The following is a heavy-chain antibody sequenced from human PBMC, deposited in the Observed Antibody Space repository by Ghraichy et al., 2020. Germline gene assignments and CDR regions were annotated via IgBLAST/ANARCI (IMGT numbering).Heavy chain of an antibody. CDR3: ARDGYCSSTSCYDYYYGMDV. V-gene: IGHV3-74*01. J-gene: IGHJ6*04. Sequence: GGSLRLSCAASGFTFSIYWMHWVRQAPGKGLVWVSRINSDGSSTHYADSVKGRFTISRDNAKNTLYLQMNSLGAEDTAVYHCARDGYCSSTSCYDYYYGMDVGSEGTTVTVSS. D-gene: IGHD2-2*01. CDR1: GFTFSIYW. CDR2: INSDGSST.